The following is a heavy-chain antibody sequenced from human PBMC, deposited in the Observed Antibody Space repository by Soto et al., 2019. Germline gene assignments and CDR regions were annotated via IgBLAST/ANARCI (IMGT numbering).Heavy chain of an antibody. Sequence: QVQLVQSGAEVRKPGSSVKVSCKASGGTFSSYAISWVRQAPGQGLEWMGGIIPRFGTANYAQKFQGRATIIAGEATSTAYMELSSLRSEDTAVYYCAGASVDTAMITLDWFSWHYCMDVWGQGTTVTVSS. CDR1: GGTFSSYA. V-gene: IGHV1-69*01. CDR3: AGASVDTAMITLDWFSWHYCMDV. CDR2: IIPRFGTA. J-gene: IGHJ6*02. D-gene: IGHD5-18*01.